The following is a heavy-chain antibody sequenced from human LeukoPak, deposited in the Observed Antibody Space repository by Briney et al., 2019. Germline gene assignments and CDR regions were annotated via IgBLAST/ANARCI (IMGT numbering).Heavy chain of an antibody. J-gene: IGHJ4*02. V-gene: IGHV3-7*01. D-gene: IGHD5-18*01. CDR1: GFTFRSYW. CDR3: AKDWIQLDY. Sequence: GGSLRLSCAASGFTFRSYWMSWVRQAPGKGLEWVANIKQGGSEKYYADSVKGRFTISRDNSKNTLYLQMNSLRAEDTAVYYCAKDWIQLDYWGQGTLVTVSS. CDR2: IKQGGSEK.